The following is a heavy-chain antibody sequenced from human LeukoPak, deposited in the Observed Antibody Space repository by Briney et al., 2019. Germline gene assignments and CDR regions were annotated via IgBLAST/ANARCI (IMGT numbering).Heavy chain of an antibody. CDR2: INHSGST. V-gene: IGHV4-34*01. CDR1: GGSFSGYY. J-gene: IGHJ5*02. Sequence: PSETLSLTCAVYGGSFSGYYWSWIRQPPGKGLEWIGEINHSGSTNYNPSLKSRVTLSVDTSKNQFSLKLSSVTAADTAVYYCARHPSWFDPWGQGTLVTVSS. CDR3: ARHPSWFDP.